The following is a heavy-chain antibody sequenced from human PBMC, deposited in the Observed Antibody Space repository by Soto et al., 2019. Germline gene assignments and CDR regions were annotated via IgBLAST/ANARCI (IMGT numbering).Heavy chain of an antibody. CDR3: AKPTSTWLVQNLFDY. J-gene: IGHJ4*02. CDR2: ISYDGSNK. CDR1: GFTFSSYG. Sequence: QVQLVESGGGVVQPGRSLRLSCAASGFTFSSYGMHWVRQAPGKGLEWVAVISYDGSNKYYADSVKGRFTISRDNSKNTLYLQMNSLRAEDTAVYYCAKPTSTWLVQNLFDYWGQGTLVTVSS. V-gene: IGHV3-30*18. D-gene: IGHD6-19*01.